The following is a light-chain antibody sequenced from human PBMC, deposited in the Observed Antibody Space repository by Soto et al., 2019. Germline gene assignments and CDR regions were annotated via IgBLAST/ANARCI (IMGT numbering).Light chain of an antibody. CDR3: MQSLQTPVT. CDR2: LGS. Sequence: DIVMTQSPLSLIVTSGEPASISCRSSQSLLHTNGYNYFDWYLQKPGQSPQLLIYLGSNRASGVPGRFSGSGSGTDFTLNISRVEAEDVGVYFCMQSLQTPVTFGQGTKVEIK. CDR1: QSLLHTNGYNY. V-gene: IGKV2-28*01. J-gene: IGKJ1*01.